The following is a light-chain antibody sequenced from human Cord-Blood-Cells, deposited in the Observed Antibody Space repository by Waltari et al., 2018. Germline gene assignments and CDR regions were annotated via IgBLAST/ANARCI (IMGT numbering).Light chain of an antibody. J-gene: IGLJ1*01. CDR1: SIVFGGYNL. CDR3: CSYAGSSTYV. Sequence: QSALTQPASVSGSPGQSIPIPCTGTSIVFGGYNLFSWYQQHPGKAPKRKIYEVSKRPSGVSNRFSGSKSGNTASLTISGLQAEDEADYYCCSYAGSSTYVFGTGTKVTVL. V-gene: IGLV2-23*02. CDR2: EVS.